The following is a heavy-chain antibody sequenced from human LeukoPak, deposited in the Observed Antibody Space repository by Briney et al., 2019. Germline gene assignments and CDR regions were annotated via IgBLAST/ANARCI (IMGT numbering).Heavy chain of an antibody. J-gene: IGHJ3*02. D-gene: IGHD3-9*01. CDR2: IYHSGST. CDR1: GGSISSSNW. V-gene: IGHV4-4*02. CDR3: ARYYDILTGYYKGADAFDI. Sequence: SETLSLTCAVSGGSISSSNWWSWVRQPPGKGLEWIGEIYHSGSTNYNPSLKSRVTISVDKSKNQFSLKLSSVTAADTAVYYCARYYDILTGYYKGADAFDIWGQGTMVTVSS.